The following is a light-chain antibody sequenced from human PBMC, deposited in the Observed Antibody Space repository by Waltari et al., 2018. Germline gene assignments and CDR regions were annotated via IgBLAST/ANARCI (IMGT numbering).Light chain of an antibody. Sequence: DNVMTQSPDSLAVSLGETAPINCKSSQSVLYSSKNNNYLAWYQQKPGQPPKLLIYWASTRESGVPDRCSGSGSGTDFTLTISSLQAEDVAVYYCQQCFSTPYTFGQGTKLEIK. CDR1: QSVLYSSKNNNY. J-gene: IGKJ2*01. V-gene: IGKV4-1*01. CDR2: WAS. CDR3: QQCFSTPYT.